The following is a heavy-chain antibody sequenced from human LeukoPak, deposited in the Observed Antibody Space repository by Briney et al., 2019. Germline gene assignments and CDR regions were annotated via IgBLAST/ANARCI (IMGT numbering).Heavy chain of an antibody. V-gene: IGHV3-23*01. D-gene: IGHD5-12*01. Sequence: GGSLRLSCAASGFTFSSYGMSWVRQAPGRGLEWVSGISGSGDNTYYADAVQGRFTISRDNTKNTVYLQMNSLRAEDTAVYYCAKGWNGYDRFDYWGQGTLVTVSS. CDR3: AKGWNGYDRFDY. CDR2: ISGSGDNT. CDR1: GFTFSSYG. J-gene: IGHJ4*02.